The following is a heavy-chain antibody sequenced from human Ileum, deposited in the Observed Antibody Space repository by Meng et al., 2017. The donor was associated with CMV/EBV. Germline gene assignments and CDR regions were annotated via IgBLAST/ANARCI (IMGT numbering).Heavy chain of an antibody. CDR2: ISSDGGIK. CDR3: ASSQSGSYEAYLDY. Sequence: QVQLVESGGGVVQPGWXXXLSCAASGLTFSIYAMHWVRQAPGKGLEWLAVISSDGGIKIYADSVKGRFTTSRDNSKNTVSLQMDSLRGEDTAVYYCASSQSGSYEAYLDYWGQGTLVTVSS. V-gene: IGHV3-30-3*01. CDR1: GLTFSIYA. D-gene: IGHD1-26*01. J-gene: IGHJ4*02.